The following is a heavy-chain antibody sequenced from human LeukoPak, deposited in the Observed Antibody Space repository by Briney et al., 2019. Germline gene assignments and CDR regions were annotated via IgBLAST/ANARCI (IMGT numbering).Heavy chain of an antibody. J-gene: IGHJ4*02. V-gene: IGHV4-30-4*01. CDR3: ARDWQLVD. CDR2: VHYSGTT. D-gene: IGHD1-1*01. Sequence: PSETLSLTCTVSGGSISSGDKYWSWIRQPLGKGLEWIGNVHYSGTTSYNSSLTSRLSMSVDRSKSQFSLRLSSVTAADTAVYYCARDWQLVDWGQGTLVTVSS. CDR1: GGSISSGDKY.